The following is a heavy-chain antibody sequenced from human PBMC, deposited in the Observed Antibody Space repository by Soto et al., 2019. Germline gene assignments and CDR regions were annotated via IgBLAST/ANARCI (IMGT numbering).Heavy chain of an antibody. Sequence: QVQLQESGPGLVKPSQTLSLTCTVSGGSISSGGYYWSWIRQHPGKGLEWIGYIYYSGSTYYNPSLKSRVTISVDTSKNQFSLKLSSVTAADTAVYYCARGAYYYGSGSYGQRGDDFDYWGQGTLVTVSS. J-gene: IGHJ4*02. D-gene: IGHD3-10*01. CDR2: IYYSGST. CDR1: GGSISSGGYY. CDR3: ARGAYYYGSGSYGQRGDDFDY. V-gene: IGHV4-31*03.